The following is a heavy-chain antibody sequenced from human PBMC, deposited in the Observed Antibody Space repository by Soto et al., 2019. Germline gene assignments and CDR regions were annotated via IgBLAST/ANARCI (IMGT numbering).Heavy chain of an antibody. D-gene: IGHD4-17*01. CDR3: ARGHYGRDY. CDR1: EFTFSQHW. V-gene: IGHV3-7*01. J-gene: IGHJ4*02. CDR2: IKPDGSDK. Sequence: GGSLRLSCAASEFTFSQHWMSWVRQAPGKGLEWVADIKPDGSDKYYVDSVKGRFTTSRDNARHSVYLQMNSLRAEDTAMYYCARGHYGRDYWGQGTPVTVSS.